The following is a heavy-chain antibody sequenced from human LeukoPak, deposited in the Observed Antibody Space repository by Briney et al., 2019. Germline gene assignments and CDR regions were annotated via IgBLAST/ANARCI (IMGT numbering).Heavy chain of an antibody. D-gene: IGHD3-22*01. Sequence: GGSLRLSCTASGFTFSNYAMSWVRQAPGKGLEWVSSISGSGFSTYYADSVKGRFTISRDNSKNTLYLQMNSLRADDTAVYYCARGRSSGPYSFDYWGQGTLVTVSS. J-gene: IGHJ4*02. CDR3: ARGRSSGPYSFDY. CDR2: ISGSGFST. V-gene: IGHV3-23*01. CDR1: GFTFSNYA.